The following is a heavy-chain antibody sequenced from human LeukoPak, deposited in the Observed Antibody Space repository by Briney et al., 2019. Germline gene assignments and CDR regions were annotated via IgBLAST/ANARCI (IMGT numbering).Heavy chain of an antibody. V-gene: IGHV4-59*01. CDR2: IYYSGST. Sequence: PSETLSLTCTVSGGSISSYYWNWIRQPPGKGLEWIGYIYYSGSTNSNPSLKSRVTISVDMSKNQFSLKLSSVTPADTAVYYCARHVRGNNGQYYYYYMDVWGKGTTVTVSS. CDR1: GGSISSYY. CDR3: ARHVRGNNGQYYYYYMDV. J-gene: IGHJ6*03. D-gene: IGHD3-10*02.